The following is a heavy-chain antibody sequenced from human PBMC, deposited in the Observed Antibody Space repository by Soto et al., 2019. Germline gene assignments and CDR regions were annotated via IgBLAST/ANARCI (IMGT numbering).Heavy chain of an antibody. J-gene: IGHJ4*02. D-gene: IGHD6-13*01. V-gene: IGHV3-64D*08. Sequence: EVQLVESGGGLVQPGGSLRLSCSASGFTFSSYAMHWVRQAPGKGLEYVSAISSNGGSTYYADSVKGRFTISRDNSNNALYLQMSSLRAEDTAVYYCVKGSYSSSWYIYGFDYWGQGTLVTVSS. CDR1: GFTFSSYA. CDR3: VKGSYSSSWYIYGFDY. CDR2: ISSNGGST.